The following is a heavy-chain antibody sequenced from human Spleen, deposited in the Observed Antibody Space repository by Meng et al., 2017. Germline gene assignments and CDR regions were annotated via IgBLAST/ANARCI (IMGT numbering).Heavy chain of an antibody. J-gene: IGHJ5*02. D-gene: IGHD6-19*01. CDR1: GGSFSDYF. Sequence: QVQLQQWGAGLLKPSETLSLTCAVYGGSFSDYFCNWIRQPPGKGLEWIGEINPSGSTNYNPSLKSRVTISVDASKNQFSLRLTSVTAADTAVYYCVRSSGWVRTGFDPWGQGTLVTVSS. CDR2: INPSGST. V-gene: IGHV4-34*01. CDR3: VRSSGWVRTGFDP.